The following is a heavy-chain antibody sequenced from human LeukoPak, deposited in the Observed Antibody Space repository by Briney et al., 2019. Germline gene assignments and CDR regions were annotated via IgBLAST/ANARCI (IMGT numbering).Heavy chain of an antibody. CDR2: IYYSGST. D-gene: IGHD2-2*01. CDR3: ARHRLSRYQLLRDDAFDI. V-gene: IGHV4-39*01. J-gene: IGHJ3*02. Sequence: PSETLSLTCTVSGGSICSSSYYWGWIRQPPGKGLEWIGSIYYSGSTYYNPSLKSRVTISVDTSKNQFSLKLSSVTAADTAVYYCARHRLSRYQLLRDDAFDIWGQGTMVTVSS. CDR1: GGSICSSSYY.